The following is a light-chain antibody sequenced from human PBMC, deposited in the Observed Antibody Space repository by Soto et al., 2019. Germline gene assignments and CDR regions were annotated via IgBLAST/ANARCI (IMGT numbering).Light chain of an antibody. J-gene: IGLJ1*01. CDR1: SSDVGGYNY. CDR2: EVI. Sequence: QSALTQPASVSGSPGQSITISCTGTSSDVGGYNYVSWYQQHPGKAPKLMIYEVINRPSGVSSRFSGSKSGNTASLTISGLQAEEEADYYCTSYTTTNTHVFGTGTKVTVL. CDR3: TSYTTTNTHV. V-gene: IGLV2-14*03.